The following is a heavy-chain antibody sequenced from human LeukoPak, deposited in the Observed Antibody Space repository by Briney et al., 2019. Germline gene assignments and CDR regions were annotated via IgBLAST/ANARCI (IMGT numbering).Heavy chain of an antibody. CDR2: IYYSGST. V-gene: IGHV4-39*07. D-gene: IGHD2-2*01. J-gene: IGHJ4*02. Sequence: SETLSLTCTVSGGSISSSSYYWGWIRQPPGKGLEWIGSIYYSGSTYYNPSLKSRVTISVDTSKNQFSLKLTSVSAADTAVYHCARGRTGAAALDFWGPGILVTVSS. CDR3: ARGRTGAAALDF. CDR1: GGSISSSSYY.